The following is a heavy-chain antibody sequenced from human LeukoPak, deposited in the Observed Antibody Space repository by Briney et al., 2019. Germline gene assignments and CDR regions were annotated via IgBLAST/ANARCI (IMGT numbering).Heavy chain of an antibody. CDR1: GSTFSSYW. CDR3: ARGGVKDY. J-gene: IGHJ4*02. V-gene: IGHV3-7*01. D-gene: IGHD3-10*01. CDR2: IKQDGSEK. Sequence: GGSLRLSCAASGSTFSSYWMSWVRQAPGKGLEWVANIKQDGSEKYYVDSVKGRFTISRDNAKNSLYLQMNSLRAEDTAVYYCARGGVKDYWGQGTLVTVSS.